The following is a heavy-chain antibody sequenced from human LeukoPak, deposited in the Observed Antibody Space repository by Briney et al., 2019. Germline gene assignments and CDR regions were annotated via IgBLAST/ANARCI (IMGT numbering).Heavy chain of an antibody. Sequence: ASVKVSCKASGYTFTYYGLNWVRQAPGQGLECLGGINTNTGNPTYAQGFTGRFVFSLDTSVSTAYLQISSLKAEDTAVYYCARERGGSYTFSNYYYYMDVWGKGTTVTVSS. CDR3: ARERGGSYTFSNYYYYMDV. V-gene: IGHV7-4-1*02. CDR1: GYTFTYYG. J-gene: IGHJ6*03. D-gene: IGHD1-26*01. CDR2: INTNTGNP.